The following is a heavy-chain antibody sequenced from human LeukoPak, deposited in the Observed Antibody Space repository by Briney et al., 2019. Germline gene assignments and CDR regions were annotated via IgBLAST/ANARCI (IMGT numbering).Heavy chain of an antibody. CDR3: ARHPFSDGFDF. V-gene: IGHV4-59*08. J-gene: IGHJ3*01. CDR1: GGSISTSY. CDR2: IFQTGHS. Sequence: SETLSLTCTVSGGSISTSYWSWLRQPPGKGLEWIGYIFQTGHSNYNPSLKGRVTISVDTSKNQLSLKLYSVTVADTAIYYCARHPFSDGFDFWGQGTMVTVSS.